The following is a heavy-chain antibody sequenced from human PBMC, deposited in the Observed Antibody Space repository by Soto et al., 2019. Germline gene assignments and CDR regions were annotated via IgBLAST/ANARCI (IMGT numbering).Heavy chain of an antibody. CDR3: AKGGSCVGDCHFFDY. CDR1: GGSISSGRYY. J-gene: IGHJ4*02. Sequence: QVQLQESGPGLVKPSQTLSLTCTVSGGSISSGRYYWSWIRQYPGGGLEWIGDLHNSGGTSYNPSLRSRVTISRDTSKNQISLRLSSVTAADTAVYYCAKGGSCVGDCHFFDYWGQGTLVTVSS. CDR2: LHNSGGT. V-gene: IGHV4-31*03. D-gene: IGHD2-21*02.